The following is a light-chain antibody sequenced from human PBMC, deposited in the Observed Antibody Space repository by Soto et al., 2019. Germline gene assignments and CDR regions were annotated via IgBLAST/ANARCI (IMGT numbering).Light chain of an antibody. J-gene: IGLJ3*02. CDR1: IRDVGGYNY. Sequence: QSALSQPASVSGSPGQSLTISCTGTIRDVGGYNYGSRYQQHTGKAPKHMIYDVSKRPSGVSNRVSGSKSGNTASLTISGPPAEDEADYYCSSYTSSSSWVLGGGTQLAVL. V-gene: IGLV2-14*01. CDR2: DVS. CDR3: SSYTSSSSWV.